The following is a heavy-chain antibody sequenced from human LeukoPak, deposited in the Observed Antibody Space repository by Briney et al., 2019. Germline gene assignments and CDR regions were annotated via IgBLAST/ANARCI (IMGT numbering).Heavy chain of an antibody. CDR3: ASRGGSASLHFDY. V-gene: IGHV1-2*02. Sequence: ASVKVSCKASGYTFTGYYIHWVRQAPGQGLEWMGWINVDSGDAKYAQKFQGRVTVTRDTSISTAYMDLSRLKSDDTAVYYCASRGGSASLHFDYWGQGTLVTVSS. CDR2: INVDSGDA. J-gene: IGHJ4*02. CDR1: GYTFTGYY. D-gene: IGHD3-16*01.